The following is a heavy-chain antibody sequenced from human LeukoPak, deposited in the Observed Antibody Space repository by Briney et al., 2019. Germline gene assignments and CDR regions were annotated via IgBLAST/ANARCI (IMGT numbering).Heavy chain of an antibody. Sequence: SETLSLTCTVSGGSVSSGSYYWSWIRQPPGTGLEWIGYIYYSGSTNYNPSLKTRVTISVDTSKNQFSLKVNSVTAADTAVYYCARIVANPDAFDIWGQGTVVTVSS. V-gene: IGHV4-61*01. CDR1: GGSVSSGSYY. CDR3: ARIVANPDAFDI. CDR2: IYYSGST. D-gene: IGHD5-12*01. J-gene: IGHJ3*02.